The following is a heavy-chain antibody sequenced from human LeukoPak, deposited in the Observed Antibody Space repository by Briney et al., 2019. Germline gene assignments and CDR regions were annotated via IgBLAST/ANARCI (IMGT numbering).Heavy chain of an antibody. Sequence: ASVKVSCKASGYTFTGYYMHWVRQAPGQGLEWMGWINPNSGGTNYAQKFQGRVTMTRDTSISTAYMELSRLRSDDTAVYYCARDRTMVRGVRANPHYWGQGTLVTVSS. J-gene: IGHJ4*02. CDR1: GYTFTGYY. CDR3: ARDRTMVRGVRANPHY. CDR2: INPNSGGT. D-gene: IGHD3-10*01. V-gene: IGHV1-2*02.